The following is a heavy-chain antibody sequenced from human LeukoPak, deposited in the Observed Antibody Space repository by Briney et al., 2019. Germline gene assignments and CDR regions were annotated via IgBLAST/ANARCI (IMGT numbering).Heavy chain of an antibody. V-gene: IGHV1-2*02. D-gene: IGHD5-18*01. CDR2: INPNSGGT. CDR3: ARDLPNTAMAFYYYFYMDV. Sequence: GASLKVSCKPSGYTFTGYYMHWVRQAPGQGLEWMGWINPNSGGTNYTQKFQGRVTMTRDTSISTAYMELSRLRSDDTAVYYCARDLPNTAMAFYYYFYMDVWGKGTTVTVSS. CDR1: GYTFTGYY. J-gene: IGHJ6*03.